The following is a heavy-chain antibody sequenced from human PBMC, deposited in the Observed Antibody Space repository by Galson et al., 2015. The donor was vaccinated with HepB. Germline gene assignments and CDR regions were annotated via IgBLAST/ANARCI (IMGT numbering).Heavy chain of an antibody. V-gene: IGHV3-30*18. CDR1: GFTFSSYG. D-gene: IGHD4-23*01. CDR2: LSYDGYNA. Sequence: SLRLSCAASGFTFSSYGMHWVRQAPGRGLEWVAVLSYDGYNAYYSDSVKGRFTISRDNSKNTLYLHMNSLRPEDTAVYYCAKDRWRNYYFDYWGQGTLVTVFS. J-gene: IGHJ4*02. CDR3: AKDRWRNYYFDY.